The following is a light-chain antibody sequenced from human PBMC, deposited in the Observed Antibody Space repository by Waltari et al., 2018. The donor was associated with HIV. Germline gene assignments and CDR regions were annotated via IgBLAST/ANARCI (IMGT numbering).Light chain of an antibody. CDR2: DVD. J-gene: IGLJ2*01. CDR1: DSDFGLYNF. Sequence: AVTQPASVSGLPGQSTTISCTGDDSDFGLYNFVSWYQQHSGNPPSLILYDVDSRASGVSDRFSGSMSGNTASLTISGRRAEDEGHYYCASFTGDNTVIFGGGTEVTVL. V-gene: IGLV2-14*03. CDR3: ASFTGDNTVI.